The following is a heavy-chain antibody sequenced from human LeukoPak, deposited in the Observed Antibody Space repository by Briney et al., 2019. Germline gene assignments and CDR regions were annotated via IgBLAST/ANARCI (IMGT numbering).Heavy chain of an antibody. CDR1: GGTFSSYA. D-gene: IGHD7-27*01. Sequence: GASVKVSCKASGGTFSSYAISWVRQAPGQGLEWMGRIIPIFGTANYAQKLQGRVTITTDESANTAYMELSGLRSEDTAVYYCARGELGNHWFDPWGQGTLVTVSS. CDR2: IIPIFGTA. V-gene: IGHV1-69*05. CDR3: ARGELGNHWFDP. J-gene: IGHJ5*02.